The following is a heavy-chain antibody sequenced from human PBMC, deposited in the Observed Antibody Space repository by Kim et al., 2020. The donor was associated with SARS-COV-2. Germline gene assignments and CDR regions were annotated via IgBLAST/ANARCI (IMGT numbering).Heavy chain of an antibody. V-gene: IGHV1-3*01. D-gene: IGHD1-26*01. CDR2: INAGNGNT. Sequence: ASVKVSCKASGYTFTSYAMHWVRQAPGQRLEWMGWINAGNGNTKYSQKFQGRVTITRDTSASTAYMELSSLRSEDTAVYYCARNIVGATEGAFDIWGQGTMVTVSS. CDR3: ARNIVGATEGAFDI. J-gene: IGHJ3*02. CDR1: GYTFTSYA.